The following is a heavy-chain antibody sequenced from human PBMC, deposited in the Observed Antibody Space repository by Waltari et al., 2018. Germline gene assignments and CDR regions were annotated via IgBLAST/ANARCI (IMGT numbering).Heavy chain of an antibody. V-gene: IGHV4-61*02. CDR2: IFTSGST. CDR1: GCSISSGSVY. D-gene: IGHD3-9*01. J-gene: IGHJ6*02. CDR3: ARDEARYYDIMTGGGYYGLDV. Sequence: QVQLQESGPGLVRPSQTLSLTCTVSGCSISSGSVYWTWLRQPAGKGLEWVGHIFTSGSTKYNPSLKSRVSVSLDTSENQFSLRLSSVTAADTAVYYCARDEARYYDIMTGGGYYGLDVWGQGTTVTVSS.